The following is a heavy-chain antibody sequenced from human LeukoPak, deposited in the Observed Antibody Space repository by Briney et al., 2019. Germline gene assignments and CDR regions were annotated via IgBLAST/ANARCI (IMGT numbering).Heavy chain of an antibody. D-gene: IGHD4-23*01. J-gene: IGHJ6*04. Sequence: SEPLSLTCTVFGGSMSGYYWTWIRQPAGKGVEWIGRIYSSGTTTYNPSLKSRVTISLDKSNNQFSMKLSSLTAADTAVYFCAREDYGGYSGTMDVWGKGTSVTVSS. CDR1: GGSMSGYY. CDR3: AREDYGGYSGTMDV. CDR2: IYSSGTT. V-gene: IGHV4-4*07.